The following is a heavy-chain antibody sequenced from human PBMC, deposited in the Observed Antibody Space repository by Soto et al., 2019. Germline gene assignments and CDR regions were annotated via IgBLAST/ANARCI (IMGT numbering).Heavy chain of an antibody. CDR3: ARTSSNSNFER. CDR1: SFTFTNYG. Sequence: QVQLVQSGAEVKEPGASVKVSCKTSSFTFTNYGFSWVRQAPGQGLEWMGCIRAFNGRKDYAQKFQGRVTMTTDTSTSTAYMELGSLRSDDTAVYYCARTSSNSNFERWGQGTLVAVSS. CDR2: IRAFNGRK. V-gene: IGHV1-18*04. D-gene: IGHD1-26*01. J-gene: IGHJ4*02.